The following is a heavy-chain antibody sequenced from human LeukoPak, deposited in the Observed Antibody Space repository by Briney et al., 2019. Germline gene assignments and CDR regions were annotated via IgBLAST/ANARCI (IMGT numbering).Heavy chain of an antibody. CDR1: GYIFTSYW. D-gene: IGHD3-10*01. CDR2: IYAGDSDT. Sequence: GESLKISCKGSGYIFTSYWIGWVRQMPGKGLEGIGIIYAGDSDTRYSPFFQGQVTISADKSISTVYMQWSSLKASDTAMYYCATPYGTGSYYYGMDVWGQGTTVTVSS. CDR3: ATPYGTGSYYYGMDV. J-gene: IGHJ6*02. V-gene: IGHV5-51*01.